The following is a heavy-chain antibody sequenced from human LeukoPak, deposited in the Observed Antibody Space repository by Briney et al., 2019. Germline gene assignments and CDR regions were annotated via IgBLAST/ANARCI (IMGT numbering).Heavy chain of an antibody. V-gene: IGHV4-39*02. Sequence: PSETLSLTCTVSGGSISSSSGYWGWIRQPPEKGLEWNGSIYYSGSTYYNRSLKSRVTISVDTSKNQFSLKLSSVTAADTAVYYCVRDYDNSGYYRVDAFDIWGQGTMVTVSS. J-gene: IGHJ3*02. D-gene: IGHD3-22*01. CDR2: IYYSGST. CDR3: VRDYDNSGYYRVDAFDI. CDR1: GGSISSSSGY.